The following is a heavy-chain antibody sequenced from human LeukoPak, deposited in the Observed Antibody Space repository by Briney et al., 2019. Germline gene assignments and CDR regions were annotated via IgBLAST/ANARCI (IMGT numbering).Heavy chain of an antibody. CDR1: GFTFGDYA. Sequence: GGSLRLPCTASGFTFGDYAMSWFRQAPGKGLEWVGFIRSKAYGGTTEYAASVKGGFTISRDDSKSIAYLQMNSLKTEDTAVYYCTRGSAASYGPYFDYWGQGTLVTVSS. CDR2: IRSKAYGGTT. J-gene: IGHJ4*02. CDR3: TRGSAASYGPYFDY. V-gene: IGHV3-49*03. D-gene: IGHD5-18*01.